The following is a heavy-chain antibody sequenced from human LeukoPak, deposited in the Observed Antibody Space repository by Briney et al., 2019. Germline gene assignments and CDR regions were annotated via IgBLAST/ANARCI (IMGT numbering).Heavy chain of an antibody. J-gene: IGHJ3*02. CDR1: GFTFSSYS. CDR3: ARLACSSNPCYGNAFDI. D-gene: IGHD2-2*01. V-gene: IGHV3-21*01. Sequence: PGGSLRLSCAASGFTFSSYSMNWVRQAPGKGLEWVSSISSSSSYIYYADSVKGRFTISRDNAKNSLYLQMNSLRAEDTAVYYCARLACSSNPCYGNAFDIWGQGTRVTVSS. CDR2: ISSSSSYI.